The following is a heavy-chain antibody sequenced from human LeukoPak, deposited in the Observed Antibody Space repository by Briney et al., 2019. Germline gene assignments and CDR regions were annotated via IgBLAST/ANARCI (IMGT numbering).Heavy chain of an antibody. D-gene: IGHD2-2*01. CDR2: ISGSGGST. CDR3: AKGAHLTMPPDY. V-gene: IGHV3-23*01. Sequence: PGGSLRLSCAASGFTYRSYAMSWVRQAPGKGLEWVSAISGSGGSTYYADSVRGRFTISRDNSKNTLHLQMNSLRAEDTAVYYCAKGAHLTMPPDYCGQGTLVTVSS. J-gene: IGHJ4*02. CDR1: GFTYRSYA.